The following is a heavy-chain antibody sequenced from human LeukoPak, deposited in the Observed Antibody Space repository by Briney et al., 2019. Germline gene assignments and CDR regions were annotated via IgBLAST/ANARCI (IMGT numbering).Heavy chain of an antibody. J-gene: IGHJ4*02. CDR3: ARGVGANSRPDY. D-gene: IGHD1-26*01. CDR1: GYTFTSYG. Sequence: ASVKVSCKASGYTFTSYGISWVRQAPGQGLEWMGWISVYNGNTKYAQKFQGRVTMTKDTSTSTAYMELRSLKSDDTAVYYCARGVGANSRPDYWGQGTLVTVSS. V-gene: IGHV1-18*01. CDR2: ISVYNGNT.